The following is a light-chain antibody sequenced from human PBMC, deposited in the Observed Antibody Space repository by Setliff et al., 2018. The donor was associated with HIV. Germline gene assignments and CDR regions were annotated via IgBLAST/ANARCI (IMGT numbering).Light chain of an antibody. J-gene: IGLJ1*01. CDR3: CAYAGSYV. Sequence: QSALTQPAAVSGSPGQSITIPCTGTSSDVGRFKLVSWYQQYPGKAPKVLIYEVSKRPSGISCRFSGSVSGNTASLTISGLQAEDEAVYYCCAYAGSYVFGSGTKVTVL. V-gene: IGLV2-23*02. CDR1: SSDVGRFKL. CDR2: EVS.